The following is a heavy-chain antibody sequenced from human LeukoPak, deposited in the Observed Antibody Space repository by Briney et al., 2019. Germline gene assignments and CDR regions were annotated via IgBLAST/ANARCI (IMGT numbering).Heavy chain of an antibody. CDR1: GFTFSSYA. CDR3: AKNGSGPLFVVAATLGY. Sequence: GGSLRLSCAASGFTFSSYAMSWVRQAPGKGLEWVSAISGSGGSTYYADSVKGRFTISRDNSKNTLYLQMNSLRAEDTAVYYCAKNGSGPLFVVAATLGYWGQGTLVTVSS. J-gene: IGHJ4*02. V-gene: IGHV3-23*01. D-gene: IGHD2-15*01. CDR2: ISGSGGST.